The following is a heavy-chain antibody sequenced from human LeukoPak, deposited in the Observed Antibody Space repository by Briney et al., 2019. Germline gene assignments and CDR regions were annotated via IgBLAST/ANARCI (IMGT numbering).Heavy chain of an antibody. CDR1: GFTFSSYG. Sequence: GGSLRLSCAASGFTFSSYGMHWVRQAPGKGLEWVSVISGSGSNTYYADSVKGRFTISRDNSKNTLFLQMNTLRAEDTAVYYCAKTRAIFGVARQGNFDYWGQGAPVTVSS. V-gene: IGHV3-23*01. CDR3: AKTRAIFGVARQGNFDY. CDR2: ISGSGSNT. D-gene: IGHD3-3*01. J-gene: IGHJ4*02.